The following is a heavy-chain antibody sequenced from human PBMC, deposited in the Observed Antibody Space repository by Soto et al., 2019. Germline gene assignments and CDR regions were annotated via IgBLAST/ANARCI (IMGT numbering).Heavy chain of an antibody. V-gene: IGHV3-7*03. CDR3: ARDVGPVTIFGEALSGYFDF. D-gene: IGHD3-3*01. CDR1: GFSFGNYW. Sequence: GGSLRLSCAVSGFSFGNYWMSWVRQAPGKGLEWLASIKEDGSERYYLDSVKGRFTISRDNAKDSLSLQMNSLRGEDTAFYYCARDVGPVTIFGEALSGYFDFWGQGTLVTVSS. CDR2: IKEDGSER. J-gene: IGHJ4*02.